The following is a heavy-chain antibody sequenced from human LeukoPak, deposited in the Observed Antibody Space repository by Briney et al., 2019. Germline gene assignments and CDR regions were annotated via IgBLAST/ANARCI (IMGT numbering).Heavy chain of an antibody. D-gene: IGHD6-19*01. CDR2: INPSGGST. CDR1: GYTFTSYY. V-gene: IGHV1-46*01. J-gene: IGHJ6*02. CDR3: ARDPDSSGWPEDYYYYYGMDV. Sequence: GASVKVSCKASGYTFTSYYMHWVRQAPGQGLEWMGIINPSGGSTSYAQKFQGRVTMTRDTSTSTVYMELSSLRSEDTAVYYCARDPDSSGWPEDYYYYYGMDVWGQGTTVTVSS.